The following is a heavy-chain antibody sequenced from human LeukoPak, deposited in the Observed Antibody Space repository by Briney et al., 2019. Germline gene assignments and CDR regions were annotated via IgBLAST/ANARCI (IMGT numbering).Heavy chain of an antibody. D-gene: IGHD4-17*01. Sequence: SETLSLTCTVSGGSISSYYWSWIRQPPGKGLEWIGYIYYSGSTNYNPSLKSRVTISVDTSKNQFSLNLSSVTAADTALYYCAREFAVTYYYYHYMDVWGKGTTVTVSS. CDR3: AREFAVTYYYYHYMDV. CDR1: GGSISSYY. V-gene: IGHV4-59*12. CDR2: IYYSGST. J-gene: IGHJ6*03.